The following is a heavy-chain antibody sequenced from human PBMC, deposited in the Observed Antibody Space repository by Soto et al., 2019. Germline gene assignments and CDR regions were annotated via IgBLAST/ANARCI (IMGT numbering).Heavy chain of an antibody. Sequence: GGALRLSCVVSGFILSNNGMHWVRQTPGKGLEWVAFMSYDGSDTFYADSVKGRFTISRDNSKNTLFLHMSNLRAEDTAMYYCTIVRVADSALDHWGQGTLVTVSS. CDR2: MSYDGSDT. CDR3: TIVRVADSALDH. CDR1: GFILSNNG. D-gene: IGHD3-10*02. V-gene: IGHV3-30*02. J-gene: IGHJ4*02.